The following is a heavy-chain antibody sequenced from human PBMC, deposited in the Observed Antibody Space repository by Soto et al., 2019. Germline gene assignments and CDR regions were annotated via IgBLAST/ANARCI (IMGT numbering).Heavy chain of an antibody. CDR2: INHSGST. J-gene: IGHJ4*02. V-gene: IGHV4-34*01. CDR3: ARGSVAGKSDS. D-gene: IGHD6-19*01. CDR1: GGSFSGYY. Sequence: QVQLQQWGAGLLKPSETLSLTCAVYGGSFSGYYWSWIRQPPGKGLEWIGEINHSGSTNYNPSLKRRVTISVDTSKNQFSLNVRSVTAADTAVYYCARGSVAGKSDSWGQGTLVTVSS.